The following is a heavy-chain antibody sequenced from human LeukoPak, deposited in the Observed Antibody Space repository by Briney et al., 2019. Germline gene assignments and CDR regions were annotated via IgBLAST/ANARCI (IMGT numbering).Heavy chain of an antibody. Sequence: ASVKVSCKASGYTFTSYGISWVRQAPGQGLEWMGWISAYNGNTNYAQKLQGRVTMTTGTSTSTAYMELRSLRSDDTAVYYCAEIAAAGDDAFDIWGQGTMVTVSS. CDR1: GYTFTSYG. CDR3: AEIAAAGDDAFDI. V-gene: IGHV1-18*01. D-gene: IGHD6-13*01. CDR2: ISAYNGNT. J-gene: IGHJ3*02.